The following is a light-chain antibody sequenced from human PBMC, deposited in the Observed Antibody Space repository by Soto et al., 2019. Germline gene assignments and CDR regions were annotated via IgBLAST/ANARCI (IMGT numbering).Light chain of an antibody. Sequence: DIVMTQSPDSLVVSLGERATISCKSSQSVLSSSNSKNYLAWYQQKPGQPPKLLIYWASFRESGVPDRFSGSGSRTDFTLTISTLQAEDVAVYYCQQYYSTPLTFGGGTKVEIK. CDR2: WAS. J-gene: IGKJ4*01. V-gene: IGKV4-1*01. CDR1: QSVLSSSNSKNY. CDR3: QQYYSTPLT.